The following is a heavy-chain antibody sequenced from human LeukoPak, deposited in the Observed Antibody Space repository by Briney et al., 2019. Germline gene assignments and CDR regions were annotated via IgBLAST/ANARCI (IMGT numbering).Heavy chain of an antibody. V-gene: IGHV4-34*01. CDR3: ARIQQLVRGQPPAKDC. CDR1: GGSFSTYY. Sequence: PSETLSLTCAVYGGSFSTYYWSWIRQPPGKGLEWIGEINHAGSSNSNPSLKSRVTMSVDTSKSQFSLKLTFVTAADTAVYYCARIQQLVRGQPPAKDCWGQGTLVTVSS. J-gene: IGHJ4*02. CDR2: INHAGSS. D-gene: IGHD6-13*01.